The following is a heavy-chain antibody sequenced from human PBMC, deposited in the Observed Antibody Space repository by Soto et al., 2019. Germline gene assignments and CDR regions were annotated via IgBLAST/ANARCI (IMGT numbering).Heavy chain of an antibody. CDR1: GFTFSSYS. D-gene: IGHD5-18*01. J-gene: IGHJ4*02. CDR2: ISSSSSTI. Sequence: GGSLRLSCAASGFTFSSYSMNWVRQPPGKVLEWVSYISSSSSTIYYADSVKGRFTISRDNAKNSLYLQMNGLRDEDTAVYYFARDAGYSYGPFDYWGQGTLVTVSS. CDR3: ARDAGYSYGPFDY. V-gene: IGHV3-48*02.